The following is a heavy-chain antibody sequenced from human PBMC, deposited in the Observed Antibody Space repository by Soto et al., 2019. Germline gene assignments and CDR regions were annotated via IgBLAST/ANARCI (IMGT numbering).Heavy chain of an antibody. CDR1: GFTFSSYA. V-gene: IGHV3-30-3*01. J-gene: IGHJ4*02. CDR2: ISYDGSNK. Sequence: GGSLRLSCAASGFTFSSYAMHWVRQAPGKGLEWVAVISYDGSNKYYADSVKGRFTISRDNSKNTLYLQMNSLRAEDTAVYYCARARFLEWWVDYWGQGTLVTVYS. CDR3: ARARFLEWWVDY. D-gene: IGHD3-3*01.